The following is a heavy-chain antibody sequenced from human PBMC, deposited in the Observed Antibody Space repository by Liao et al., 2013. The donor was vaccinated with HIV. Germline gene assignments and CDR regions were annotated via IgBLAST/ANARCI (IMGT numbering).Heavy chain of an antibody. J-gene: IGHJ4*02. CDR3: ARETWHFLSGSGNLHYFDQ. CDR2: ISGSGST. V-gene: IGHV4-59*12. D-gene: IGHD3-10*01. Sequence: QVQLQESGPGLVKPSETLSLTCTVSGDSITSGYWGWIRQSPGKGLEWIGYISGSGSTNHSPSLKSRVTISVDTSKNQFSLKMSSLTAADTGVYYCARETWHFLSGSGNLHYFDQWGQGTLVTVSS. CDR1: GDSITSGY.